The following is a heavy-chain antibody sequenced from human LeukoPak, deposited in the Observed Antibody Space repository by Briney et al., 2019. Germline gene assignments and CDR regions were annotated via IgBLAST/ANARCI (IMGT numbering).Heavy chain of an antibody. CDR2: ISHDGTT. D-gene: IGHD3-22*01. V-gene: IGHV4-38-2*02. CDR1: DYSIGSGYS. Sequence: PSETLSLTCTVSDYSIGSGYSWGWIRQPPGKGLEWIATISHDGTTFYNPSLKSRVTMTLDTSRNQFSLRLSSVTAADTAVYYCARDPSVYYYYYFDFWGQGTLVTVSS. CDR3: ARDPSVYYYYYFDF. J-gene: IGHJ4*02.